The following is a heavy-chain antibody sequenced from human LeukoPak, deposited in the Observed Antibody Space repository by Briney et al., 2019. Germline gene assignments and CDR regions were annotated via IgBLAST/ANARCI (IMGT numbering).Heavy chain of an antibody. Sequence: GRSLRLSCAASGFTFSSYGMHWVRQAPGKGLEWVAVISYDGSNKYYADSVKGRFTISRDNSKNTLYLQMNSLRAEDTAVYYCAKDRPYGLYDYWGQGTLVTVSS. J-gene: IGHJ4*02. CDR3: AKDRPYGLYDY. V-gene: IGHV3-30*18. CDR1: GFTFSSYG. D-gene: IGHD4-17*01. CDR2: ISYDGSNK.